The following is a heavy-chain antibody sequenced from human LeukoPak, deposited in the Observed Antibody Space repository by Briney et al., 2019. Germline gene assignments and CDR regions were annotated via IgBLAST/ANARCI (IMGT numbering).Heavy chain of an antibody. CDR3: ARDNYYDSSGYYPYDAFDI. Sequence: PGGSLRLSCAASGFTFSSYGMHWVRQAPGKGLEWVAVIWYDGSNKYYADSVKGRFTISRDNSKNTLYLQRNSLRAEDTAVYYCARDNYYDSSGYYPYDAFDIWGQGTMVTVSS. V-gene: IGHV3-33*01. CDR1: GFTFSSYG. D-gene: IGHD3-22*01. J-gene: IGHJ3*02. CDR2: IWYDGSNK.